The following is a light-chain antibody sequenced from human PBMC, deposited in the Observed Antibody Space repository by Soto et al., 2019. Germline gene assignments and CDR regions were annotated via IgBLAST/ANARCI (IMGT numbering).Light chain of an antibody. J-gene: IGKJ1*01. V-gene: IGKV3-15*01. Sequence: EVVMTQSRATLSVSPGGRATLSCRASQSISDTLAWYQQKPGQAPRLLIYSASRRATGFPGRFSGSGSGTDFTLTISSLQSEDLAVYYCQQYNNWPWTFGQGTKVDIK. CDR1: QSISDT. CDR2: SAS. CDR3: QQYNNWPWT.